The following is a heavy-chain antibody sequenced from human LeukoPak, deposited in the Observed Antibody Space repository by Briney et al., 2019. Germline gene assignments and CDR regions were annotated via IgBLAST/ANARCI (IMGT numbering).Heavy chain of an antibody. Sequence: ASVKVSCKASGCTFVNYGLSWVRQAPGQGLEWMGRINTYNGDTDYAQNVRGRVIMTTDTSTSTGYMELRSLRSDDTAVYYCARDGVVIRGAFTLSYNAMDVWGQGTTVAVSS. V-gene: IGHV1-18*01. CDR3: ARDGVVIRGAFTLSYNAMDV. D-gene: IGHD2-2*01. J-gene: IGHJ6*02. CDR1: GCTFVNYG. CDR2: INTYNGDT.